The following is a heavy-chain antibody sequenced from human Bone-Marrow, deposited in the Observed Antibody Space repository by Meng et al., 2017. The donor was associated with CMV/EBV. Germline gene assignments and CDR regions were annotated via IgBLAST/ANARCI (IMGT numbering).Heavy chain of an antibody. CDR2: ITPIFGTA. Sequence: QVQLVQSGAWVKKPGSTVKVSCNASGGSFSSYAISWVRQAPGQGLEWMGGITPIFGTANYAQKFQGRVTITADESTSTAYMELSSLRSEDTAVYYCARGLRPRYWFDPWGQGTLVTVSS. CDR1: GGSFSSYA. V-gene: IGHV1-69*12. D-gene: IGHD5-12*01. CDR3: ARGLRPRYWFDP. J-gene: IGHJ5*02.